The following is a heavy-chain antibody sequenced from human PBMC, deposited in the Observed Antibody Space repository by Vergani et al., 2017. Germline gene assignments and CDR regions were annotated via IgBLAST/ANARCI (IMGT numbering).Heavy chain of an antibody. J-gene: IGHJ4*02. CDR3: ARASSSWAMGN. Sequence: EVQLVESGGGLIQPGGSLRLSCAASGFTVSSNYMSWVRQAPGKGLEWVSVIYSGGSTYYADSVKGRFTISRDNSKNTLYLQMNSLRAEDTAVYYWARASSSWAMGNWGQGTLVTVSS. V-gene: IGHV3-53*01. CDR1: GFTVSSNY. D-gene: IGHD6-13*01. CDR2: IYSGGST.